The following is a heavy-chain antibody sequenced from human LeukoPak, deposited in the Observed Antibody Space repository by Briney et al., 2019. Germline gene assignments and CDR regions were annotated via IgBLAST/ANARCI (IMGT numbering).Heavy chain of an antibody. CDR3: VRQPMYYYASSGYYGRPRGIWFDP. Sequence: GESLKISCKGSGYSFTSYWIGWVRQMPGKGLEWMGIIYPGDSDTRYSPSFQGQVTISADKSISTAYLQWSSLKASDTAMYYCVRQPMYYYASSGYYGRPRGIWFDPWGQGTLVTVSS. CDR2: IYPGDSDT. D-gene: IGHD3-22*01. CDR1: GYSFTSYW. V-gene: IGHV5-51*01. J-gene: IGHJ5*02.